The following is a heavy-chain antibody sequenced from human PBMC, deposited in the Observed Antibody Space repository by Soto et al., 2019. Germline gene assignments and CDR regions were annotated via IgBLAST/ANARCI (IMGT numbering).Heavy chain of an antibody. D-gene: IGHD5-12*01. CDR1: GGTVSTYG. V-gene: IGHV1-69*06. CDR2: IIPLFGTA. CDR3: ACEARQMATTFFDY. J-gene: IGHJ4*02. Sequence: QVQLVQSGAEVKKPGSSVKVSCEASGGTVSTYGFSWVRQAPGQGLEWMGEIIPLFGTANYARKFQGRVTITADKSTSTAYMELSSLRSEDTAVYYCACEARQMATTFFDYWGQGTLVTVSS.